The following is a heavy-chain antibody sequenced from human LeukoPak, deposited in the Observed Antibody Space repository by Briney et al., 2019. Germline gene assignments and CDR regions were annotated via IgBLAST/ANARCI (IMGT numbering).Heavy chain of an antibody. J-gene: IGHJ4*02. Sequence: GASVKVSCKVSGYTLTELSMHWVRQAPGKGLEWMGGFDPEDGETIYAQKFQGRVTMTEDTSTDTAYMELSSLRSEDTAVYYCATVTDSSWYHSYGYWGQGTLVTVSS. CDR1: GYTLTELS. V-gene: IGHV1-24*01. CDR3: ATVTDSSWYHSYGY. CDR2: FDPEDGET. D-gene: IGHD6-13*01.